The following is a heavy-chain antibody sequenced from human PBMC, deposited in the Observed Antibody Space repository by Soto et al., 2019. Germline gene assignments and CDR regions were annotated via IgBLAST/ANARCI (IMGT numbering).Heavy chain of an antibody. D-gene: IGHD3-10*01. CDR1: GYTFTSYD. CDR3: ARGPSSGAFDD. V-gene: IGHV1-3*01. CDR2: INPDNGNT. J-gene: IGHJ4*02. Sequence: QVQFVQSGAEVKKPGASVQVSCKASGYTFTSYDLHWMRQAPGQRLDWMGWINPDNGNTRYSQNFQCRVTLTRDTAANSVYMELSSLTSEATAMYYCARGPSSGAFDDCGQGTLVTVAS.